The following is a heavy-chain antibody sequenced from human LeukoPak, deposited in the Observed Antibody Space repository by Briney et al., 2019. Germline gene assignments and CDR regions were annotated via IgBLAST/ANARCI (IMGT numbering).Heavy chain of an antibody. CDR3: ASDNY. CDR1: GGAISSRSSSYH. J-gene: IGHJ4*02. V-gene: IGHV4-39*01. Sequence: SETLSLTCTVSGGAISSRSSSYHWGWIRQSPGKGLEWVRSLHYSGDTYYSPSLQSRVTISGDTSKNQFSLNLTSVTAADTALYFCASDNYWGQGTLVTVSS. CDR2: LHYSGDT. D-gene: IGHD3-9*01.